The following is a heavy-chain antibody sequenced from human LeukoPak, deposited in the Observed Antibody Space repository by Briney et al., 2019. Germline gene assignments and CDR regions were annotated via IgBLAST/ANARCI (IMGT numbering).Heavy chain of an antibody. CDR3: ARESGSFDY. V-gene: IGHV3-21*01. CDR1: GFSFSTYA. D-gene: IGHD1-26*01. J-gene: IGHJ4*02. CDR2: ISNSGSYI. Sequence: GGSLRLSCVASGFSFSTYAMNWVRQAPGKGLEWVSSISNSGSYIYYADSVKGRFTISRDDAKKSVYLQMNSLRAEDTAVYYCARESGSFDYWSQGTLVTVSS.